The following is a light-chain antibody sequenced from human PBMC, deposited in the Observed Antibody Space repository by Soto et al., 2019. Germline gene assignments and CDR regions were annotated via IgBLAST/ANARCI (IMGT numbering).Light chain of an antibody. V-gene: IGLV1-44*01. Sequence: QSVLTKPPSASVPPGQTGAISSTGSNSNFGSNTVNWYQQFPGTDTKLLIYGNNQQPSGVPDLFSGSKSDTSASLSISGLLSEDDSDYDCAAWADNLNGWVFCGGTKLTV. CDR1: NSNFGSNT. CDR3: AAWADNLNGWV. CDR2: GNN. J-gene: IGLJ3*02.